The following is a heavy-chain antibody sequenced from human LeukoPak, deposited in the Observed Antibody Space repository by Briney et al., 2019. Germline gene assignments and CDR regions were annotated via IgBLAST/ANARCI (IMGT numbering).Heavy chain of an antibody. D-gene: IGHD2-21*02. J-gene: IGHJ4*02. Sequence: PGGSLRLSCAASGFTFSSYWMSWVRQAPGKGLEWVANIKQDGSEKYYVDSVKGRFTISRDNSKNTLYLQMNSLRAEDTAVYYCAKEGVTYPSLDYWGQGTLVTVSS. CDR3: AKEGVTYPSLDY. CDR2: IKQDGSEK. V-gene: IGHV3-7*03. CDR1: GFTFSSYW.